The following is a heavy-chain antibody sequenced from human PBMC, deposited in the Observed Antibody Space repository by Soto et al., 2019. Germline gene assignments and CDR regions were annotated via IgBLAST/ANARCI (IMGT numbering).Heavy chain of an antibody. CDR1: GFTFGSYA. CDR2: ISSSGGKT. Sequence: PGGSLRLSCAASGFTFGSYAMSWVRQAPGKGLEWVSGISSSGGKTYYADSVKGRFTISRDNSQNTVYVQMNSLRAEDTAVYYCAKLTRTGAAGAFDIWGQGTMVTVSS. D-gene: IGHD6-25*01. J-gene: IGHJ3*02. V-gene: IGHV3-23*01. CDR3: AKLTRTGAAGAFDI.